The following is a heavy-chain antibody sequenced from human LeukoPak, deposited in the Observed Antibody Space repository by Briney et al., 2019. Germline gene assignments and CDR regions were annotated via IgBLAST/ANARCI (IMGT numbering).Heavy chain of an antibody. J-gene: IGHJ4*02. D-gene: IGHD3-10*01. V-gene: IGHV1-3*03. CDR1: GYSFTSYA. CDR2: INLGNGNT. CDR3: ARNYGSGEFDY. Sequence: ASVEVSCKASGYSFTSYAMHWVRQAPGQRLEWMGWINLGNGNTKYSQKFQGRVTITGDTSASTTYMELRSLRSEDMAMYYCARNYGSGEFDYWGRGTLVTVSS.